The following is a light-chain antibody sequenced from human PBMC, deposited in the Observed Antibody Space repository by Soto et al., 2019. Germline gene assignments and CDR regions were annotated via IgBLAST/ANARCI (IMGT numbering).Light chain of an antibody. V-gene: IGLV1-40*01. CDR2: GNT. Sequence: QSALPQPPSVSGAPGQRVTISCTGGSSNIGADYEVHWYQQLPGTAPKLLIYGNTNRPSGVPDRFSGSKSGSSASLAITGLQAEDEAEYYCQSYDSTLKGCVFGTGTKVTVL. CDR1: SSNIGADYE. CDR3: QSYDSTLKGCV. J-gene: IGLJ1*01.